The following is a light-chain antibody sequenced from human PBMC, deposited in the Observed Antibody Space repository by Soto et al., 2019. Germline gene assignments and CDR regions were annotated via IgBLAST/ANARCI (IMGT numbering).Light chain of an antibody. CDR1: SSDVGGYNY. J-gene: IGLJ1*01. CDR3: SSYTSRSTEV. CDR2: DVN. V-gene: IGLV2-14*01. Sequence: QSALTQPASVSGSPGQSIAISCSGTSSDVGGYNYVSWYQQHPGKAPKLVIFDVNNRPSGVSDRFSGSKSGNTASLTISGLQAEDEAEYYCSSYTSRSTEVFGNGTKVTVL.